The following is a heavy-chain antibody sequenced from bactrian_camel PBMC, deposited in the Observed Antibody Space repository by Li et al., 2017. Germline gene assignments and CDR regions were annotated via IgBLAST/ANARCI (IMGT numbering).Heavy chain of an antibody. CDR2: ITRIHGGT. D-gene: IGHD4*01. J-gene: IGHJ6*01. CDR3: ASEGPGYHSYPWLCEGADFGY. CDR1: GTTYMRNC. V-gene: IGHV3S53*01. Sequence: HVQLVESGGGSVEAGGSLRLSCQASGTTYMRNCMGWYRQAPGKEREGVAVITRIHGGTEYADSVKGRFIISRDVSKMTWSLQMNNLKPEDAAMYYCASEGPGYHSYPWLCEGADFGYWGQGTQVTVS.